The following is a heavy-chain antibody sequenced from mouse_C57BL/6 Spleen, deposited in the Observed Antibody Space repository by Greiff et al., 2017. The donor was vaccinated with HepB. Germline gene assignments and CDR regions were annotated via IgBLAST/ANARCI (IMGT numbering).Heavy chain of an antibody. J-gene: IGHJ1*03. CDR1: GYTFTDYN. CDR3: ARNYGSPGYWYFDV. D-gene: IGHD1-1*01. V-gene: IGHV1-18*01. Sequence: EVQLQQSGPELVKPGASVKIPCKASGYTFTDYNMDWVKQSHGKSLEWIGDINPNNGGTIYNQKFKGKATLTVDKSSSTAYMELRSLTSEDTAVYYCARNYGSPGYWYFDVWGTGTTVTVSS. CDR2: INPNNGGT.